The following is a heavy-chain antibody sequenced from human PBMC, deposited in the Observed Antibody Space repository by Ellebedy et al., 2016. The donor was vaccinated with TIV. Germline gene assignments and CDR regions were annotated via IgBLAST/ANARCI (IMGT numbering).Heavy chain of an antibody. D-gene: IGHD3-22*01. CDR2: IYSGGST. Sequence: GESLKISCAASGFTVSSNYMSWVRQAPGKGLEWVSVIYSGGSTYYADSVKGRFTISRDNSKNTLYLQMNSLRAEDTAVYYCAGGRDDYDSSAYGGYFDLWGRGTLVTVSS. CDR3: AGGRDDYDSSAYGGYFDL. J-gene: IGHJ2*01. V-gene: IGHV3-53*01. CDR1: GFTVSSNY.